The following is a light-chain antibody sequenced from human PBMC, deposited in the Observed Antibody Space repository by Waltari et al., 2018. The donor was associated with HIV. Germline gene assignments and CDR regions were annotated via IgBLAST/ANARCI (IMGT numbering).Light chain of an antibody. CDR2: AAS. CDR1: QNINNY. J-gene: IGKJ1*01. CDR3: QHSRT. Sequence: DIQITHSPSSVSASVGDRVTIPCRPHQNINNYINWYQHKPGKAHKLLIYAASSLERGVPTRFGGSGSGTDFTLNISNLQAEDFTTYYCQHSRTFGQGTKVEIK. V-gene: IGKV1-39*01.